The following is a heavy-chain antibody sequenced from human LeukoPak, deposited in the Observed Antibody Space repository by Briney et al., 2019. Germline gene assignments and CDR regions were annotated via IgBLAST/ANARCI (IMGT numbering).Heavy chain of an antibody. CDR1: GFTFSSYG. Sequence: GGSLRLSCAASGFTFSSYGMHWVRQAPGKGLEWVAVISHDGSNTYYADSVEGRFTISRDNSKNTLYLQMNSLRDEDTAVYYCARGALRYSDYWGQGTLVTVSS. J-gene: IGHJ4*02. CDR3: ARGALRYSDY. CDR2: ISHDGSNT. V-gene: IGHV3-30*03. D-gene: IGHD3-9*01.